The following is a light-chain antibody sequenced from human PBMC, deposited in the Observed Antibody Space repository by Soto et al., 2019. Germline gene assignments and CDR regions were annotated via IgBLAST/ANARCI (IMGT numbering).Light chain of an antibody. CDR3: LQHNSYPLT. J-gene: IGKJ4*01. Sequence: EIVLTQSPATLSLSPGERATLSCRTSQSVGTYLAWYQHNPGQAPRLLIYDASNRATGIPARFSGSGSGTDFTLTISSPEPEDFATYYCLQHNSYPLTFGGGTKVEIK. CDR2: DAS. CDR1: QSVGTY. V-gene: IGKV3-11*01.